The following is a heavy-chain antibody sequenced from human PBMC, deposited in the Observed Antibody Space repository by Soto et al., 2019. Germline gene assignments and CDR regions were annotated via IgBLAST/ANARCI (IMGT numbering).Heavy chain of an antibody. V-gene: IGHV3-74*01. CDR1: GFTFGNYW. Sequence: EVQLVESGGGLVQPGGSLRLSCATSGFTFGNYWMYWVRQAPGKGLVWVSRIHSAGTITTYADSVKGRFTISRDIAKNTPYLQRNSLTAEDTAMYYCARGRGSFYLDFWGQGTLVTVSS. J-gene: IGHJ4*02. D-gene: IGHD1-26*01. CDR2: IHSAGTIT. CDR3: ARGRGSFYLDF.